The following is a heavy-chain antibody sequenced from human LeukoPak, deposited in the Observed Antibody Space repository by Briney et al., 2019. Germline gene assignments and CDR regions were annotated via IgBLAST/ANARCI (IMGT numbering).Heavy chain of an antibody. Sequence: SETLSLTCAVYGGSFSGYYWSWICQPPGKGLEGIGEINHSGSTNYNPSLKSRVTISVDTSKNQFSLKLSSVTAADTAVYYCARGPRTYYYGSGSRDWGQGTLVTVSS. CDR3: ARGPRTYYYGSGSRD. D-gene: IGHD3-10*01. V-gene: IGHV4-34*01. CDR1: GGSFSGYY. J-gene: IGHJ4*02. CDR2: INHSGST.